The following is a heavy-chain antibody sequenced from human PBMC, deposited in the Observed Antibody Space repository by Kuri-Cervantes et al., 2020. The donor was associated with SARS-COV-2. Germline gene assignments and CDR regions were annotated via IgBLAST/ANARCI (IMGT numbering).Heavy chain of an antibody. D-gene: IGHD1-26*01. CDR2: IQTNGDT. CDR1: GFTFSSYS. V-gene: IGHV3-53*01. J-gene: IGHJ4*02. Sequence: GESLKISCAASGFTFSSYSMHWVRQAPGKGLEWVSLIQTNGDTYYPGSVKGRFTISRDNAKDTLYLQMDSLRADDTAVYFCARADGRFANNWGQGTLVTVSS. CDR3: ARADGRFANN.